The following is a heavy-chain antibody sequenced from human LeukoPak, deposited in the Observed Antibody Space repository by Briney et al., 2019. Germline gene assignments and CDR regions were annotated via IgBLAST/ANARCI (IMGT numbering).Heavy chain of an antibody. J-gene: IGHJ4*02. CDR2: IRSKSYGGTT. Sequence: VRSLRVSCTASGFTFCDYAMSWVRQALGKGLEWVGFIRSKSYGGTTEYAASVKGRFTNSRDDSKSIAYLQMNSLKTEDTAVYYCTRVGSSSSFDYWGQGNLVTVSS. CDR3: TRVGSSSSFDY. CDR1: GFTFCDYA. V-gene: IGHV3-49*04. D-gene: IGHD6-6*01.